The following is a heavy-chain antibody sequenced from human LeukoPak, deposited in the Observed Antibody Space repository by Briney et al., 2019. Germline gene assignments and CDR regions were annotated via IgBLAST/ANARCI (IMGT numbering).Heavy chain of an antibody. CDR1: GFTVSSNY. J-gene: IGHJ4*02. CDR2: IYSGGST. V-gene: IGHV3-66*01. D-gene: IGHD3-16*01. Sequence: PGGSLRLSCAASGFTVSSNYMSWVRQAPGKGLEWVSVIYSGGSTYYADSVKGRFTISRDNSKNTLYLQMNSLRAEDTAVFHCAGSYVSRSFDYWGQGTLVTVSS. CDR3: AGSYVSRSFDY.